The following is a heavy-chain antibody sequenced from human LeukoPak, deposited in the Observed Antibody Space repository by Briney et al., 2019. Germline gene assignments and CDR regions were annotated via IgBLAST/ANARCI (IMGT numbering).Heavy chain of an antibody. CDR1: GGSISSGGYY. V-gene: IGHV4-31*03. Sequence: SETLSLTCTVSGGSISSGGYYWSWIRQHPGKGLEWIGYIYYSGSTYYNPSLKSRVTISVDTSKNQFSLKLSSVTAADTAVYCSARSRGCSSTVGYWGQGTLVTVSS. D-gene: IGHD1-14*01. J-gene: IGHJ4*02. CDR2: IYYSGST. CDR3: ARSRGCSSTVGY.